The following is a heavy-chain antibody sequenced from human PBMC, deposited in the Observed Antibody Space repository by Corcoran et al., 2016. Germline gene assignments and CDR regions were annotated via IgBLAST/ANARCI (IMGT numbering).Heavy chain of an antibody. V-gene: IGHV3-15*01. D-gene: IGHD2-21*02. CDR1: GFTFSNAW. CDR2: IKRKNDGGTT. J-gene: IGHJ4*02. CDR3: TTDPPLGVLTAILGFDY. Sequence: EVQLVESGGGLVKPGGSLRLSCAASGFTFSNAWMSWVRQAPGKGLEWVGRIKRKNDGGTTDYAAPVKDRFTISRDDSKNKLYLQMNSLTTEDSAVFYCTTDPPLGVLTAILGFDYWGQGTLFTVSS.